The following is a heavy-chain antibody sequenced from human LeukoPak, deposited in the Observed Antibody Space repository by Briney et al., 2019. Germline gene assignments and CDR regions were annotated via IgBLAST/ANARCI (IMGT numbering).Heavy chain of an antibody. CDR2: IKQDGSET. CDR1: GFTFKTYW. J-gene: IGHJ4*02. Sequence: GGSLRLSCAGSGFTFKTYWLTWVRQAPGEGLEWVGNIKQDGSETYYGDSVKGRFTISRDNAKNSLYLQMNSLRAEDTAVYYCARAPRVGATSSDYWGQGTLVTVSS. CDR3: ARAPRVGATSSDY. D-gene: IGHD1-26*01. V-gene: IGHV3-7*01.